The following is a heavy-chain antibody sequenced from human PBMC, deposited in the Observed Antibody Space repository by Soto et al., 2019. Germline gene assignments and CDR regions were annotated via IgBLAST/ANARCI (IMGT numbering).Heavy chain of an antibody. CDR2: IYYSGST. CDR3: ARDLSTSSNGMDV. CDR1: GGSISSGGYY. D-gene: IGHD2-2*01. Sequence: SETLSLTCTVSGGSISSGGYYWSWIRQHPGKGLEWIGYIYYSGSTYYNPSLKSRVTISVDTSKNQFPLKLSSVTAADTAVYYCARDLSTSSNGMDVWGQGTTVTVSS. V-gene: IGHV4-31*03. J-gene: IGHJ6*02.